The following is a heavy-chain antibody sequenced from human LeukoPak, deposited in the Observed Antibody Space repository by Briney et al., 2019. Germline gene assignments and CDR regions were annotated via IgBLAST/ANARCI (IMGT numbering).Heavy chain of an antibody. CDR3: ARDGLYDSSGYYPVDAFDI. CDR1: GYTLSRYE. J-gene: IGHJ3*02. Sequence: GGSLRLSCAASGYTLSRYEMNWVRHAPGKGLEWVSRINWNGGSTGYADSVKGRFTLSRDNAKNSLYLQMNSLGAEDTALYYCARDGLYDSSGYYPVDAFDIWGQGSMVTVYS. CDR2: INWNGGST. V-gene: IGHV3-20*04. D-gene: IGHD3-22*01.